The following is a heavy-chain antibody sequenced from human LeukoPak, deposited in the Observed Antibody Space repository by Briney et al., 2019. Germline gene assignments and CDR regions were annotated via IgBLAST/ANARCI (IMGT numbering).Heavy chain of an antibody. Sequence: SGPTLVKPTQILTLTCTFSGFSLSSSGVGVGWIRQPPGKALEWLGIIYWDDAKNYSPSLKSRLTITKDTSKNQVVLTITNMDPVDTATYYCAHKDGSGSYSYDYWGQGMLVIVSS. J-gene: IGHJ4*02. CDR1: GFSLSSSGVG. CDR3: AHKDGSGSYSYDY. D-gene: IGHD3-10*01. V-gene: IGHV2-5*02. CDR2: IYWDDAK.